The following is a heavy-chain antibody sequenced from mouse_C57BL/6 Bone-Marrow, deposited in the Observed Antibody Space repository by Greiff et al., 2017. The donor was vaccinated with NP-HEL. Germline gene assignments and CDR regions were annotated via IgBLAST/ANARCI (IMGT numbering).Heavy chain of an antibody. V-gene: IGHV1-81*01. J-gene: IGHJ1*03. D-gene: IGHD1-1*01. CDR3: ARSAYYGSSFYWYFDV. CDR1: GYTFTSYG. CDR2: IYPRSGNT. Sequence: VQLQQSGAELARPGASVKLSCKASGYTFTSYGISWVKQRTGQGLEWIGEIYPRSGNTYYNEKFKGKATLTADKSSSTAYMELRSLTSEDSAVYVCARSAYYGSSFYWYFDVWGTGTTVTVSS.